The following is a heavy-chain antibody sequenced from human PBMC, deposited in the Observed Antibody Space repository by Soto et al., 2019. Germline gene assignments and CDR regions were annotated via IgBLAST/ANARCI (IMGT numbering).Heavy chain of an antibody. CDR3: ARGIATGQLDP. V-gene: IGHV1-3*01. CDR2: INPDNGNT. Sequence: CKASGYTFTRYTMNWVRQAPGQRLEWMGWINPDNGNTKSSQKFQDRVIITRDTSASTAYMDLSSLRSEDTAVYYCARGIATGQLDPWGQGTLVTVSS. J-gene: IGHJ5*02. D-gene: IGHD2-21*01. CDR1: GYTFTRYT.